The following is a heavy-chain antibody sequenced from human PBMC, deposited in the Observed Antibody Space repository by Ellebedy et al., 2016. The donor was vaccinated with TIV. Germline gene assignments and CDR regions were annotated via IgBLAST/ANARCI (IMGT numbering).Heavy chain of an antibody. D-gene: IGHD3-22*01. CDR3: ARDPLYYYDSSGCYGRYFDY. V-gene: IGHV3-30-3*01. CDR2: ISYDGSNK. Sequence: GGSLRLSCAASGFTFSSYAMHWVRQAPGKGLEWVAVISYDGSNKYYADSVKGRFTISRDNSKNTLYLQMNSLRAEDTAVYYCARDPLYYYDSSGCYGRYFDYWGQGTLVTVSS. CDR1: GFTFSSYA. J-gene: IGHJ4*02.